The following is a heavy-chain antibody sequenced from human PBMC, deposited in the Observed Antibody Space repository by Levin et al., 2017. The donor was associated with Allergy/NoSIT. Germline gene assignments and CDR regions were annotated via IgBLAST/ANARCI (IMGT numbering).Heavy chain of an antibody. D-gene: IGHD3-10*01. V-gene: IGHV3-30-3*01. Sequence: PGESLKISCAASGFSFSDYPMTWVRQGQGKGLEWVASTSYDGSNKNYADSVKGRFTISRDNSKDTLYLQMSSLRSEDTGVYYCARAVSGSYFDYWGQGTLVTVSS. CDR2: TSYDGSNK. CDR1: GFSFSDYP. CDR3: ARAVSGSYFDY. J-gene: IGHJ4*02.